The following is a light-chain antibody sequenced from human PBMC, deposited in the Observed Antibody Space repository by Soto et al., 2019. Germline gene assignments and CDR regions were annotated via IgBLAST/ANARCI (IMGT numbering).Light chain of an antibody. CDR3: QQYSTTPLT. Sequence: DIVMIQSPDSLAVSLGERATINCKSSQSVLYSSNNENYLAWYQLKPGQPPKLLIYWASTRESGVPDRFSGSGPGTDFTLTISSLQAEDVAVYYCQQYSTTPLTFGGGTKVEIK. CDR1: QSVLYSSNNENY. V-gene: IGKV4-1*01. CDR2: WAS. J-gene: IGKJ4*01.